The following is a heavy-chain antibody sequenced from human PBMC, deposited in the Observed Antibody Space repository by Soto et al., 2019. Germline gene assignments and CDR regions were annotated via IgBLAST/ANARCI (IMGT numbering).Heavy chain of an antibody. J-gene: IGHJ4*02. V-gene: IGHV4-59*01. D-gene: IGHD6-13*01. Sequence: SETLSLTCTVSGGSMRNYFWTWIRQPPGKGLEWIGYIHYSGTTSFFPSYNPSRRSRVTISEDTSKNQFSLKLLSVTTADTAVYFCAAGEASSRNLAPYYLDFWGQGTLVTVSS. CDR3: AAGEASSRNLAPYYLDF. CDR2: IHYSGTT. CDR1: GGSMRNYF.